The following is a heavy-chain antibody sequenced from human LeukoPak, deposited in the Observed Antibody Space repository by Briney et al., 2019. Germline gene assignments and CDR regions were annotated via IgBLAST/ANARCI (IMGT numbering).Heavy chain of an antibody. CDR1: GFTFSTYG. J-gene: IGHJ3*02. CDR3: ARSSESLDAFDI. V-gene: IGHV3-21*01. Sequence: GGSLRLSCEASGFTFSTYGMHWVRQAPGKGLEWVSSISSSSSYIYYADSVKGRFTISRDNAKNSLYLQMNSLRAEDTAVYYCARSSESLDAFDIWGQGTMVTVSS. CDR2: ISSSSSYI. D-gene: IGHD3-10*01.